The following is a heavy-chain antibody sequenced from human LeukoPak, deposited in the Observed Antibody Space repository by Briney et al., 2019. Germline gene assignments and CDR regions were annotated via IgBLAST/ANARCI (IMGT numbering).Heavy chain of an antibody. CDR1: GFTFSTYA. CDR2: ISYDGSYK. J-gene: IGHJ4*02. V-gene: IGHV3-30*03. Sequence: GGSLRLSCAASGFTFSTYAMHWVRQAPGKGLEWVAVISYDGSYKYYADSVKGRFPISRDNSKKTLHLQMSSLRDEDTAVYYCAGVSESGWYYFDYWGQGTLVTVSS. D-gene: IGHD6-19*01. CDR3: AGVSESGWYYFDY.